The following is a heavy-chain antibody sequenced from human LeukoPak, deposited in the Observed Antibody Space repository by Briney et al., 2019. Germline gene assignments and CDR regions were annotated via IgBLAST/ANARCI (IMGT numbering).Heavy chain of an antibody. J-gene: IGHJ4*02. CDR2: IYPGDSDT. Sequence: GGSLKISWKGSGYSFTSYWIGWVRQVPGKGLEWMGIIYPGDSDTRYSPSFQGQVTISADKSISTPYLQWSSLKASDTAMYYCAVGGITMIGEFDYWGQGTLVTVSS. V-gene: IGHV5-51*01. D-gene: IGHD3-22*01. CDR3: AVGGITMIGEFDY. CDR1: GYSFTSYW.